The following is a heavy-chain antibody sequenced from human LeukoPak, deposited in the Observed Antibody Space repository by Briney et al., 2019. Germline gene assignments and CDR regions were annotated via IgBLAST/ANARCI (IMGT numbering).Heavy chain of an antibody. D-gene: IGHD2-2*01. CDR3: VSFYETY. J-gene: IGHJ4*02. Sequence: GGSLRLSCAASGNCWMHWVRQAPGKGLVWVSHINGDGSWTTYADSVKGRFTISKDNAKNTVYLQMNNLRAEDTAVYYCVSFYETYWGRGTLVTVSS. V-gene: IGHV3-74*01. CDR2: INGDGSWT. CDR1: GNCW.